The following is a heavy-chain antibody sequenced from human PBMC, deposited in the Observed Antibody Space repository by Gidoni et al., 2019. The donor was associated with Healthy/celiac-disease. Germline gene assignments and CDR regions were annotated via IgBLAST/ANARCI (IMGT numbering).Heavy chain of an antibody. CDR2: INQSGST. J-gene: IGHJ4*02. CDR3: ARTTPTSGRITIFGVVIGYFDY. CDR1: GGSFSGYY. D-gene: IGHD3-3*01. Sequence: QVQLQQWGAGLLKPSETLSLTCAVYGGSFSGYYWSWIRQPPGKGLEWIGEINQSGSTNYNPSLKSRVTISVDTSKNQFSLKLSSVTAADTAVYYCARTTPTSGRITIFGVVIGYFDYWGQGTLVTVSS. V-gene: IGHV4-34*01.